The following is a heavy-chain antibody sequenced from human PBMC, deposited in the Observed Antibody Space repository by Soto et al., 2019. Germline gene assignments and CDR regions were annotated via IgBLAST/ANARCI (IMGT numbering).Heavy chain of an antibody. CDR3: ARLQQQRNYYYCYGMDV. J-gene: IGHJ6*02. CDR1: GGSFSGYY. D-gene: IGHD6-13*01. Sequence: PSETLSLTCAVYGGSFSGYYWSWIRQPPGKGLEWIGEINHSGSTNYNPSLKSRVTISVDTSKNQFSLKLSSVTAADTAVYYCARLQQQRNYYYCYGMDVWGQGTTVTVSS. V-gene: IGHV4-34*01. CDR2: INHSGST.